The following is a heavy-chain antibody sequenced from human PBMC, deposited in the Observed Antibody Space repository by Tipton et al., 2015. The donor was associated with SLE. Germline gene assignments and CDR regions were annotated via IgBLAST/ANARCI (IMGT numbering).Heavy chain of an antibody. D-gene: IGHD1-26*01. V-gene: IGHV4-59*01. CDR2: FYYSGAT. CDR1: GGSIRSYY. CDR3: ARGGLGVSYYYYMDV. J-gene: IGHJ6*03. Sequence: TLSLTCTVSGGSIRSYYWTWIRQPPGKGLEWIGYFYYSGATYYNPSLQSRVTMSVDTSKNQFSLKLSSVTAADTAVYYCARGGLGVSYYYYMDVWGKGTTVTVSS.